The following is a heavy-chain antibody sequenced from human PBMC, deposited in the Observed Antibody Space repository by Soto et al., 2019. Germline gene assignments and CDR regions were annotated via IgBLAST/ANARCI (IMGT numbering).Heavy chain of an antibody. D-gene: IGHD2-15*01. CDR2: INTYNENT. CDR3: GRYEVTPPGLGVEY. J-gene: IGHJ4*02. Sequence: QLQLVQSGAEVKKPWDSVKVSCNASDYSFSSYAISWVRQAPGPGLEWMGWINTYNENTNYAQTFQGRTSTTTDTSTSPSSMELRILICDDTATYYCGRYEVTPPGLGVEYWGQRTLVHVSS. CDR1: DYSFSSYA. V-gene: IGHV1-18*01.